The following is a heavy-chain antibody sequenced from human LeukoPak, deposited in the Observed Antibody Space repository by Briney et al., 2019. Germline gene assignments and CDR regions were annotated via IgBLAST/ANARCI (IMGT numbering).Heavy chain of an antibody. CDR2: INGNSGGT. CDR3: ARGHDTLPSYDF. CDR1: GYTFTDYY. J-gene: IGHJ4*02. V-gene: IGHV1-2*02. Sequence: GASVKVSCKASGYTFTDYYVIWVRQGPGQGLEWMGWINGNSGGTKYGQKFPGRVTMTRDTSINTAYMELSGLRSDDTAVYYCARGHDTLPSYDFWGQGTLVTVS.